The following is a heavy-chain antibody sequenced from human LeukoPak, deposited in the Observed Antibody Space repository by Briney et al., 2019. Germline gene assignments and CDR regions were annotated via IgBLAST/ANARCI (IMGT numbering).Heavy chain of an antibody. CDR3: ARAGGGLLWFGESPHFFDY. D-gene: IGHD3-10*01. Sequence: ASVTVSCKASGYTFTSYAMNWVRQAPGQGLEWMGWINTNTGNPTYAQGFTGRFVFSLDTSVSTAYLQISSLKAEDTAVYYCARAGGGLLWFGESPHFFDYWGQGTLVTVSS. J-gene: IGHJ4*02. CDR2: INTNTGNP. V-gene: IGHV7-4-1*02. CDR1: GYTFTSYA.